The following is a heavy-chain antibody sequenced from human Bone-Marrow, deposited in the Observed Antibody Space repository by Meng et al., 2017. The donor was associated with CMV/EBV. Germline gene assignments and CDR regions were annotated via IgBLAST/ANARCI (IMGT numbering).Heavy chain of an antibody. CDR1: GYTFTGYY. J-gene: IGHJ4*02. CDR2: INPNSGGT. V-gene: IGHV1-2*02. D-gene: IGHD1-1*01. CDR3: AQDSNPRRPVRIDS. Sequence: ASVKVSCKASGYTFTGYYMHWVRQAPGQGLEWMGWINPNSGGTNYAQKFQGRVTMTRDTSISTAYMELSRLRSDDTALYYCAQDSNPRRPVRIDSWGQGTLVTVSS.